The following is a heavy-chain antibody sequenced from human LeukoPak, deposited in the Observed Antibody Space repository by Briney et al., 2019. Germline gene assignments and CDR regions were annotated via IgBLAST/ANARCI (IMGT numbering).Heavy chain of an antibody. Sequence: GRSLRLLCAASVFTYRGYGMHWVPEVRVKGLQELTVVSQDGHTKYYEYSVKGRFTISRDNFKNTVSLQMNSLRADDTAVYFCAKEAATRQIDYWGQGTLVTVSS. V-gene: IGHV3-30*18. J-gene: IGHJ4*02. CDR3: AKEAATRQIDY. CDR2: VSQDGHTK. CDR1: VFTYRGYG. D-gene: IGHD6-25*01.